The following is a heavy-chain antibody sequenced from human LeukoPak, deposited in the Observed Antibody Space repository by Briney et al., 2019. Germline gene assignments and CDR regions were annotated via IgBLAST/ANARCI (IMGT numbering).Heavy chain of an antibody. D-gene: IGHD1-26*01. CDR3: ARDSPYSGSYSEWFDP. Sequence: PSETLSLTCTVSGGSISSYYWSWIRQPAGKGLEWIGRIYTSGSTNYNPSLKSRVTMSVDTSKNQFSLKLSSVTAADTAVYYCARDSPYSGSYSEWFDPWGQGTLVTVSS. CDR1: GGSISSYY. CDR2: IYTSGST. J-gene: IGHJ5*02. V-gene: IGHV4-4*07.